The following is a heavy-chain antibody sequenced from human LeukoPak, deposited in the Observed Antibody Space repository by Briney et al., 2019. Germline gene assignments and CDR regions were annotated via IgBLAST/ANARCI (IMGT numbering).Heavy chain of an antibody. J-gene: IGHJ4*02. Sequence: PGGSLRLSCAASGFTFSSYSMNWVRQAPGKGLEGVSSISSSSSYIYYADSVKGRFTISRDNAKNSLYLQINSLRAEDTAVYYCAREEEAGGRNYFDFWAREPWSPSPQ. D-gene: IGHD3-16*01. CDR1: GFTFSSYS. CDR2: ISSSSSYI. V-gene: IGHV3-21*01. CDR3: AREEEAGGRNYFDF.